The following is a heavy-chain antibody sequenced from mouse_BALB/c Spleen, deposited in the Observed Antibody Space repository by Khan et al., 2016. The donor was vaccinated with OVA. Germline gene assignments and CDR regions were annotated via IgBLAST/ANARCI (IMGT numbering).Heavy chain of an antibody. CDR2: INPYNDYT. D-gene: IGHD2-3*01. CDR3: ERGGYDQGLHYFDY. V-gene: IGHV1S45*01. CDR1: GYTFTNHH. Sequence: VQLQQSGAELVRPGASVKISCKAFGYTFTNHHINWVKQRPGQGLDWIGYINPYNDYTSYNPTFKGKATLTVDKSSSTAYLQLSSLNSEDSAVYYCERGGYDQGLHYFDYWGQGTTLTVSS. J-gene: IGHJ2*01.